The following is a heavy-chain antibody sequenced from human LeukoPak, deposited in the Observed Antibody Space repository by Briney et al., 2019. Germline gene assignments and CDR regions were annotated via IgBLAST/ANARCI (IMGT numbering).Heavy chain of an antibody. CDR3: XXXXXSXNSWXFFDL. J-gene: IGHJ4*02. V-gene: IGHV4-38-2*01. CDR1: NHSIIETDD. D-gene: IGHD4-11*01. CDR2: IFDSAST. Sequence: ASETLSLTCLVSNHSIIETDDWGWIRQTPGKGLEWIGSIFDSASTDYTPSLKSRVTISLARSNNQFSLTMTSVTAADTAGYHCXXXXXSXNSWXFFDLWGQGIRVVVS.